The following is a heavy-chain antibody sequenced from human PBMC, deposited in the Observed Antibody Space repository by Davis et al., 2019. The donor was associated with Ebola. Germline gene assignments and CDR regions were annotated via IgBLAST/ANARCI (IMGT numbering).Heavy chain of an antibody. CDR3: AKDTSNIWFDI. CDR1: GFTFSSYV. V-gene: IGHV3-23*01. D-gene: IGHD1-26*01. CDR2: ISGIADNT. J-gene: IGHJ3*02. Sequence: GESLKISCAASGFTFSSYVMTWVRQAPGKGLEWVSGISGIADNTYYADSVKGRFTISRDNSKNTLYLQMNGLRVEDTAIYYCAKDTSNIWFDIWGQGTMVTVSS.